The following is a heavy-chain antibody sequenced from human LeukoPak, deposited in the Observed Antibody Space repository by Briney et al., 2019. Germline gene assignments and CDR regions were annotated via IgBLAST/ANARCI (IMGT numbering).Heavy chain of an antibody. CDR1: GFSFSDYY. D-gene: IGHD6-13*01. CDR3: ATSRGSWPDYFDY. CDR2: ISSSGSTK. J-gene: IGHJ4*02. Sequence: GGSLRLSCAASGFSFSDYYMSWIRQAPGKGLEWVSCISSSGSTKYYADSVKGRFTISRDNAKNSMYLQMNSLRAEDTAVYYCATSRGSWPDYFDYWGQGTLVTVSS. V-gene: IGHV3-11*04.